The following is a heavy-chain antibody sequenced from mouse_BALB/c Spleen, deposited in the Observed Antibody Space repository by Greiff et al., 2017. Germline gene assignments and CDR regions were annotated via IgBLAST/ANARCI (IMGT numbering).Heavy chain of an antibody. CDR3: ARHSPNWEGYAMDY. D-gene: IGHD4-1*01. V-gene: IGHV2-6-2*01. J-gene: IGHJ4*01. CDR1: GFSLTSYG. Sequence: VQGVESGPDLVAPSQSLSITCTVSGFSLTSYGVHWVRQPPGKGLEWLVVIWSDGSTTYNSALKSRLSISKDNSKSQVFLKMNSLQTDDTAMYYCARHSPNWEGYAMDYWGQGTSVTVSS. CDR2: IWSDGST.